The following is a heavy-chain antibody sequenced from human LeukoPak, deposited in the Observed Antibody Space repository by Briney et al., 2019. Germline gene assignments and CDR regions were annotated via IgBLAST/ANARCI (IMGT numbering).Heavy chain of an antibody. D-gene: IGHD4-23*01. CDR3: GIWDDGGNILHY. V-gene: IGHV3-30*03. CDR1: GCTFSSYS. J-gene: IGHJ4*02. CDR2: ISYDGSNK. Sequence: PGGSLRLSCAASGCTFSSYSMTWVRQAPGKGPEWVAVISYDGSNKYYADSVKGRFTISRDNSKNTLYLQINRLRTRDRAVYYCGIWDDGGNILHYWGQGTLVTVSS.